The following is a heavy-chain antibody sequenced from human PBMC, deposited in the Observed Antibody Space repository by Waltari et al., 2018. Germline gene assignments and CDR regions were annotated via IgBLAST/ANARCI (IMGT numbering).Heavy chain of an antibody. Sequence: QVQLVQSGAEVKKPGASVKVSCKASGYTFTSYEINWVRQATGQGLEWMGWMNPNSGNTGYAQMFQGRVTMTRHTSISTAYMEVNSLTSEDTAVYYCARVSSAPYRSAWHFDYWGQGTLVTVSS. CDR2: MNPNSGNT. V-gene: IGHV1-8*01. J-gene: IGHJ4*02. CDR3: ARVSSAPYRSAWHFDY. D-gene: IGHD6-19*01. CDR1: GYTFTSYE.